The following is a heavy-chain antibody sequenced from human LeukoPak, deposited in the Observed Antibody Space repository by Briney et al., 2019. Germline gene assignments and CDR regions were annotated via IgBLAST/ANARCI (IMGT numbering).Heavy chain of an antibody. CDR1: GLTVSSNY. CDR3: ARDLRRRTIFGVVIRIFDY. V-gene: IGHV3-66*02. J-gene: IGHJ4*02. CDR2: IYSGGST. Sequence: GGSLRLSCAASGLTVSSNYMSWVRQAPGKGLEWVSVIYSGGSTYYADSVKGRFTISRDNSKNTLYLQMNSLRAEDTAVYYCARDLRRRTIFGVVIRIFDYWGQGTLVTVSS. D-gene: IGHD3-3*01.